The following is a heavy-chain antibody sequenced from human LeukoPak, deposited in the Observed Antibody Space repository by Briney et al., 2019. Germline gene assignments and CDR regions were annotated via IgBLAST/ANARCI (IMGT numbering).Heavy chain of an antibody. CDR3: ARRLTQYDCFDP. V-gene: IGHV6-1*01. CDR2: TYYRSTWYN. CDR1: GDSVSSNSVT. J-gene: IGHJ5*02. D-gene: IGHD2-2*01. Sequence: SQTLSLTCAIPGDSVSSNSVTWNWIRQSPSRGLEWLGRTYYRSTWYNDYAVSVRGRITVNPDTSKNQSSLHLNSVTPEDTAVYYCARRLTQYDCFDPWGQGILVTVSS.